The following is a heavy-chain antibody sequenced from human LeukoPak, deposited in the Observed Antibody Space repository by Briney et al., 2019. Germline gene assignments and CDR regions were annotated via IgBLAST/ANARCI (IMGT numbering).Heavy chain of an antibody. CDR3: ARDPKRGRGYFDY. CDR1: GFTFSSYA. D-gene: IGHD3-10*01. J-gene: IGHJ4*02. V-gene: IGHV3-30-3*01. Sequence: GGSLRLSCAASGFTFSSYAMHWVRQAPGKGLEWVAVISYDGSNKYYADSVKGRFTISRDNSKNTLYLQMNSLRAEDTAVYYCARDPKRGRGYFDYWGQGTLVTVSS. CDR2: ISYDGSNK.